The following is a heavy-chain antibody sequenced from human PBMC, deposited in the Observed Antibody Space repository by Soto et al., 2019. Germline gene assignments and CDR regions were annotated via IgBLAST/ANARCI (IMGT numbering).Heavy chain of an antibody. J-gene: IGHJ5*02. V-gene: IGHV4-31*03. CDR2: LYYSRRN. Sequence: SENLSLTCTVSGGSISSGGFFWHWIRQHPGNGLGCVGYLYYSRRNYYPPSHKRGVTIAEDRYKNQSPLKLSSLTAADTAVYYCARSVFPGGQGYMVAVPS. CDR1: GGSISSGGFF. CDR3: ARSVFP.